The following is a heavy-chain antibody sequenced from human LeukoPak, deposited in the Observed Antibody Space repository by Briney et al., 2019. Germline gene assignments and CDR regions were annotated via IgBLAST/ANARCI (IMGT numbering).Heavy chain of an antibody. J-gene: IGHJ4*02. CDR1: GYTFTGYY. V-gene: IGHV1-2*06. CDR3: ARDGGSGGSPLQFTPDY. Sequence: GASVKVSCKASGYTFTGYYMHWVRQAPGQGLEWMGRFNPNSGGTNYAQKFQGRVTMPRDTSISTAYMELGRLRSDDTAVYYCARDGGSGGSPLQFTPDYWGQGTLVTVSS. D-gene: IGHD2-15*01. CDR2: FNPNSGGT.